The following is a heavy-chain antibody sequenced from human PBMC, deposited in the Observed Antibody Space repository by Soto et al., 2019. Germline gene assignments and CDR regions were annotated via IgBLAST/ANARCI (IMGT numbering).Heavy chain of an antibody. J-gene: IGHJ4*02. Sequence: QVQLVQSGAEVEKHGSPVRVSCAASGDTFNFYTISWVRQVPGQGPEWMGRIIPMLGMSNYAQKFQGRVTIMADKSTSTVYMNLSGLTSEDTAVYYCATNYGSGSTHFDYWGQGTLVTVSS. V-gene: IGHV1-69*02. D-gene: IGHD3-10*01. CDR2: IIPMLGMS. CDR1: GDTFNFYT. CDR3: ATNYGSGSTHFDY.